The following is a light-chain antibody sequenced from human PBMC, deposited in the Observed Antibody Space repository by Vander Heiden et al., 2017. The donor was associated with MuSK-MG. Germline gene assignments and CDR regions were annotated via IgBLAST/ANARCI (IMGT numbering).Light chain of an antibody. V-gene: IGLV2-23*01. J-gene: IGLJ2*01. CDR3: CSYAGLSTLL. CDR2: EVN. Sequence: QSALTQPATVSGSPGQSITISCTGTSNEVGTYNLVSWYPQHPGKAHKVVIYEVNKRPSGVSKRYSGSKSGNTASLTISGLQAEDEADYYCCSYAGLSTLLFGGGTKLTVL. CDR1: SNEVGTYNL.